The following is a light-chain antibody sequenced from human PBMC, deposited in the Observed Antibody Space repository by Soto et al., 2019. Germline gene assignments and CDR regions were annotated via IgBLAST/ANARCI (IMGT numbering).Light chain of an antibody. V-gene: IGKV1-9*01. CDR2: AAS. Sequence: IQLTQSPSSLSASVGDRVTITCRASQGISSYLAWYQQKPGKAPKLLIYAASTLQSGVPSRFSGSGSGTDFTLTISSLQPEDFATYYCQQLNSYPLTFAGGTKVAI. J-gene: IGKJ4*01. CDR3: QQLNSYPLT. CDR1: QGISSY.